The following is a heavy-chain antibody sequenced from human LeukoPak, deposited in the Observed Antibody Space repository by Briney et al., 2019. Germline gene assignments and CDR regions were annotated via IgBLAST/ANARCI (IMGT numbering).Heavy chain of an antibody. CDR1: GGSISSSNW. J-gene: IGHJ3*02. CDR3: VVTAIQYDAFDI. D-gene: IGHD2-21*02. Sequence: SETLSLTCVVSGGSISSSNWWSWVRQPPGKGLEWIGEIYHSGSTNYNPSLKSRVTISVDKSKNQFSLKLSSVTAADTAVYYCVVTAIQYDAFDIWGQGTMVTVSS. V-gene: IGHV4-4*02. CDR2: IYHSGST.